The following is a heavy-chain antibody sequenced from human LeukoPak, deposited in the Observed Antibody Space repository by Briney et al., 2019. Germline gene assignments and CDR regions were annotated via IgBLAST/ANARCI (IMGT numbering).Heavy chain of an antibody. CDR2: IIPIFGTA. CDR1: GGTFSSYA. J-gene: IGHJ6*03. D-gene: IGHD2-2*02. V-gene: IGHV1-69*13. CDR3: ATAPPVTYTKSSDYYYMDV. Sequence: SVKVSCKASGGTFSSYAISWVRQAPGQGLEWMGGIIPIFGTANYAQKFQGRVTITADESTSTAYMELSSLRSEDTAVYYCATAPPVTYTKSSDYYYMDVWGKGTTVTVSS.